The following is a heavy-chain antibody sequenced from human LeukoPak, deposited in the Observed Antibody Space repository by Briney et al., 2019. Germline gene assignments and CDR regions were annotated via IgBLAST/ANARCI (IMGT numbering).Heavy chain of an antibody. Sequence: SETLSLTCAVYGGSFSAYYWSWVRQPPGKGLEWIGEINHSGSTNYNPSLKSRVTMSVDTSKNQFSLKLSSVTAADTAVYYCARETMVRGVITTYNWFDPWGQGTLVTVSS. CDR3: ARETMVRGVITTYNWFDP. CDR2: INHSGST. CDR1: GGSFSAYY. J-gene: IGHJ5*02. D-gene: IGHD3-10*01. V-gene: IGHV4-34*01.